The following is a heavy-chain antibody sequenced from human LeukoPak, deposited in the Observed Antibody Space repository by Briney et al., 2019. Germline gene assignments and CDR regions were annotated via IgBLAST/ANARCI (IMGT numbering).Heavy chain of an antibody. CDR2: IRYDGSNK. Sequence: GGSLRLSCAASGFTFSSYGMHWVRQAPGKGLEWVAFIRYDGSNKYYADSVKGRFTISRDNSKNTLYPQMNSLRAEDTAVYYCAKDLYYYDSSGFYLDYWGQGTLVTVSS. CDR3: AKDLYYYDSSGFYLDY. J-gene: IGHJ4*02. CDR1: GFTFSSYG. D-gene: IGHD3-22*01. V-gene: IGHV3-30*02.